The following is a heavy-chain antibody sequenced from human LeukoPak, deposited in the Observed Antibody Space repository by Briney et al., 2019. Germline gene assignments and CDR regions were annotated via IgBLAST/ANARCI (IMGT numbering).Heavy chain of an antibody. CDR2: ISSSGGST. D-gene: IGHD6-19*01. Sequence: GGSLRLSCAASGFIFSSYSMSWVRQAPGKGLGWVSGISSSGGSTYYADTVKGRFTIARDTSKNMVYLQMNSLTAEDTAIYYCARRTGAAPGEFFLHWGQGTLVTVSS. J-gene: IGHJ1*01. V-gene: IGHV3-23*01. CDR3: ARRTGAAPGEFFLH. CDR1: GFIFSSYS.